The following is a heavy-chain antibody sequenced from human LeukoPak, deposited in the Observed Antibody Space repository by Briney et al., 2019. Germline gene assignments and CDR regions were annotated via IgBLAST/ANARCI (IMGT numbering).Heavy chain of an antibody. CDR1: GFIVSSNY. J-gene: IGHJ4*01. V-gene: IGHV3-53*01. CDR3: ARERGERGAYDYDISGYYYFDS. CDR2: IYSGGRT. D-gene: IGHD3-22*01. Sequence: GGSLGLSCAASGFIVSSNYMNWVRQAPGKGLEWVSVIYSGGRTYYADSVRGRFTISRDHSKNTLYLQMNSLRVEDTAVYYCARERGERGAYDYDISGYYYFDSWGQGTLVTVSS.